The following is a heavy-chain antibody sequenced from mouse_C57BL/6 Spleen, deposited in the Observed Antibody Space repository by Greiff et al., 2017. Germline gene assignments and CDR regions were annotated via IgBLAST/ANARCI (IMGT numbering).Heavy chain of an antibody. J-gene: IGHJ4*01. CDR2: ISYDGSN. V-gene: IGHV3-6*01. CDR1: GYSITSGYY. Sequence: EVKLQESGPGLVKPSQFLSLTCSVTGYSITSGYYWNWIRQFPGNKLEWMCYISYDGSNNYNPSLKNRISITRDTSKNQFFLKLNSVTTEDTATYYCARGLGDAMDDWGQGTSVTVSS. CDR3: ARGLGDAMDD. D-gene: IGHD4-1*01.